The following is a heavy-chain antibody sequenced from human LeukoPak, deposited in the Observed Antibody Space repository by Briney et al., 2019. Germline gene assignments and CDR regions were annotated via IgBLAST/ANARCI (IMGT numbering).Heavy chain of an antibody. Sequence: GGSLRLSCAASGFTVGSKYMNWVRQAPGKGLEWVSILYSGSSTYYADSVKGRFTVSRDDSKNTLYLQMNSLRADDTAMYYCATVGDHYHWYLDLWGRGTLVSVSS. J-gene: IGHJ2*01. D-gene: IGHD3-10*01. CDR3: ATVGDHYHWYLDL. CDR2: LYSGSST. V-gene: IGHV3-53*01. CDR1: GFTVGSKY.